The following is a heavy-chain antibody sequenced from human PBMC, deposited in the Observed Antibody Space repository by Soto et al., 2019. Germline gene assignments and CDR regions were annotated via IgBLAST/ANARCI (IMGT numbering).Heavy chain of an antibody. CDR2: INPNSGGT. CDR1: GYTFTGYY. J-gene: IGHJ5*02. V-gene: IGHV1-2*02. CDR3: AREESWVAVAGRWFDP. Sequence: ASVKVSCKASGYTFTGYYMHWVRQAPGQGLEWMGWINPNSGGTNYAQKFQGRVTMTRDTSISTAYMELSRLRSDDTAVYYCAREESWVAVAGRWFDPWGQGTLVTVS. D-gene: IGHD6-19*01.